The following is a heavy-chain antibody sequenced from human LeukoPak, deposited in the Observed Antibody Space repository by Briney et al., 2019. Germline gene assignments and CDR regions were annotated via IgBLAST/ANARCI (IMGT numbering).Heavy chain of an antibody. CDR2: ISSSSYI. D-gene: IGHD2-15*01. CDR1: GFTFSSYS. V-gene: IGHV3-21*01. Sequence: GGSLRLSCAASGFTFSSYSMNWVRQAPGKGLEWVSSISSSSYIYYADSVKGRFTISRDNAKNSLYLQMNSLRAEDTAVYYCARDPGYCSGGSCRPTGSDYWGQGTLVTVSS. J-gene: IGHJ4*02. CDR3: ARDPGYCSGGSCRPTGSDY.